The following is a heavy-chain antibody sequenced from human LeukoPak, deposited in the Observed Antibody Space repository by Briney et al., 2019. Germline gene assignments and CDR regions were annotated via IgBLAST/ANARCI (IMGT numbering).Heavy chain of an antibody. J-gene: IGHJ4*02. D-gene: IGHD2-15*01. CDR2: IYSGGST. CDR3: AREYCSGGSCYTDY. Sequence: GGSLRLSCAASGFTVSSNYMSWVRQAPGKGLELVSVIYSGGSTYYADSVKGRFTISRDNSKNTLYLQMNSLRAEDTAVYYCAREYCSGGSCYTDYWGQGTLVTVSS. CDR1: GFTVSSNY. V-gene: IGHV3-66*01.